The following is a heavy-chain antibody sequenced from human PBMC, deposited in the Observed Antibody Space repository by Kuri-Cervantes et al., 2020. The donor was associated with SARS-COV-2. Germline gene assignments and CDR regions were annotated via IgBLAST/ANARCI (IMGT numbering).Heavy chain of an antibody. CDR2: IYYSGST. Sequence: GSLRLSCAVYGGSFSGYYWGWIRQPPGKGLEWIGSIYYSGSTYYNPSLKSRVTISVDTSKNQFSLKLSSVTAADTAVYYCARLPFTYDYVWGRTIIDYWGQGTLVTVSS. J-gene: IGHJ4*02. CDR1: GGSFSGYY. D-gene: IGHD3-16*01. V-gene: IGHV4-39*01. CDR3: ARLPFTYDYVWGRTIIDY.